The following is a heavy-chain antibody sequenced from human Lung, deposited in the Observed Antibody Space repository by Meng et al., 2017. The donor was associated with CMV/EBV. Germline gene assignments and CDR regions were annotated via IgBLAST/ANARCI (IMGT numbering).Heavy chain of an antibody. CDR3: ARDAVVGPNSRSFIGYFDQ. D-gene: IGHD2-15*01. CDR2: ITFDASNK. V-gene: IGHV3-30*01. J-gene: IGHJ4*02. CDR1: GFSISPYA. Sequence: GESLKISCAASGFSISPYAMQWVRQAPGKGLEWVAVITFDASNKRYADSVKGRFAISRDNSKDTLYLEMNSLRTEDTAVYYCARDAVVGPNSRSFIGYFDQWGQGTXVTVSS.